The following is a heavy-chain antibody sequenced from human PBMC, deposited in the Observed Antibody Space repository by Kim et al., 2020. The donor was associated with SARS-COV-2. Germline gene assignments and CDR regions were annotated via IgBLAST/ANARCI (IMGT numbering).Heavy chain of an antibody. Sequence: GGSLRLSCVASGFTFRSYGMHWVRQAPGKGLEWVAVISYDGSEKYSADSVKGRFTISRDNSKNTLYLQMNGLRAEDTAVYYCAKDTHVNYDFWSGYQDYWGRGALVTVSS. D-gene: IGHD3-3*01. CDR1: GFTFRSYG. J-gene: IGHJ4*02. CDR3: AKDTHVNYDFWSGYQDY. V-gene: IGHV3-30*18. CDR2: ISYDGSEK.